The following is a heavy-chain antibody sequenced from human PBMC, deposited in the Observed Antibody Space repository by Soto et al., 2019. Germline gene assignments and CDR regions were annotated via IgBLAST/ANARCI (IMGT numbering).Heavy chain of an antibody. CDR3: AITNMVIAAAAIDY. V-gene: IGHV1-18*01. D-gene: IGHD6-13*01. CDR2: ISAYNGNT. Sequence: GASVKVSGKASGYTFTSYGIRWVLQAPGQGLEWMGWISAYNGNTNYAQKLQGRVTMTTDTSTSTAYMELRSLRSDDTAVYYCAITNMVIAAAAIDYWGQGTLVIVSS. J-gene: IGHJ4*02. CDR1: GYTFTSYG.